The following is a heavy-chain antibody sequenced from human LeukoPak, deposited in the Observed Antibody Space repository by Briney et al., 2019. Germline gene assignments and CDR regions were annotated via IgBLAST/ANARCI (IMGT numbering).Heavy chain of an antibody. CDR3: ARGGQGDGYSADEAFDF. J-gene: IGHJ3*01. Sequence: SQTLSLTCAISGDSVSSNSADWNWIRQSPSRGLEWLGRTYYRSKWYNDYAVSVKSRIIINPDTSKNQLSLQLKSVTPEDTAVYYCARGGQGDGYSADEAFDFWGQGTMVTVSS. CDR1: GDSVSSNSAD. D-gene: IGHD5-24*01. CDR2: TYYRSKWYN. V-gene: IGHV6-1*01.